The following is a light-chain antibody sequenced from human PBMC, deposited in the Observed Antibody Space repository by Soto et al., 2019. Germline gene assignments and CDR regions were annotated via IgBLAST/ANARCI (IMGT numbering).Light chain of an antibody. CDR1: QSISSN. Sequence: IVMTQSPATLSVSPGERVTLSCRASQSISSNLAWYQYIVGQAPRLLIYSASTRATGIPARFSGRGSGTEFTLTISSLQSEAYAVYYCQQYNNWPPWTFGQGTKVDIK. CDR2: SAS. J-gene: IGKJ1*01. CDR3: QQYNNWPPWT. V-gene: IGKV3-15*01.